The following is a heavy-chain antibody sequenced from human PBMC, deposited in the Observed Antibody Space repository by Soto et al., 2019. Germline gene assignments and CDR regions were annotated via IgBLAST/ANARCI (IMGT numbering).Heavy chain of an antibody. J-gene: IGHJ4*02. CDR2: KTYDGSNK. D-gene: IGHD1-26*01. CDR1: GFMFSSYA. CDR3: ARAGGLLVDY. Sequence: QVQLVESGGGVVQPGRSLRLSCAASGFMFSSYAMHWVRQAPGKGLEWVAVKTYDGSNKYYADSVKGRFTISRDNSKTTLYLQMTSLRAEDTAVYYCARAGGLLVDYWGQGTLVTVSS. V-gene: IGHV3-30-3*01.